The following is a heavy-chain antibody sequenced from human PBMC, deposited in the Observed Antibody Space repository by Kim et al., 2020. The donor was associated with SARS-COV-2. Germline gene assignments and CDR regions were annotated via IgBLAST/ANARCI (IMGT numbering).Heavy chain of an antibody. Sequence: YADSVKGRFTISRDNAKNTLYLQMSSLRAGDTAVYYWKGNYHQYGLDVWGQGTTVTVSS. CDR3: KGNYHQYGLDV. V-gene: IGHV3-74*01. J-gene: IGHJ6*02.